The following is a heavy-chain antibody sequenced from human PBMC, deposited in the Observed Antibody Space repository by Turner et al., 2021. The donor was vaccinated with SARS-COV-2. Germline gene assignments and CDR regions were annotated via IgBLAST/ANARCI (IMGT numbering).Heavy chain of an antibody. CDR1: GGSISSSSDY. D-gene: IGHD5-18*01. CDR2: IYYSGIT. V-gene: IGHV4-39*01. Sequence: QLQLQESGAGLVKPSETLSLTCTVSGGSISSSSDYWGWIRQPPGKGLEWSGSIYYSGITYYNPSLKSRVTISVDTSKIQFTLKLSSVTAADTAVYYCARLMDTAMDYYGMDVWGQGTTVTVSS. CDR3: ARLMDTAMDYYGMDV. J-gene: IGHJ6*02.